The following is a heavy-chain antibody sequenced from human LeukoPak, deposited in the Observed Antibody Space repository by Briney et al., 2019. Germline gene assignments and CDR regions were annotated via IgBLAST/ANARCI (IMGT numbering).Heavy chain of an antibody. CDR1: GFSFDDYG. V-gene: IGHV3-20*04. CDR3: ARSAGGAAAGDLDY. CDR2: INC. D-gene: IGHD6-13*01. Sequence: GGSLRLSCAASGFSFDDYGMSWVRQAPGKGLEWVSGINCADSVKGRFTISRDNAKNSLYLQMNSLRDEDTALYYCARSAGGAAAGDLDYWGQGTLVTVSS. J-gene: IGHJ4*02.